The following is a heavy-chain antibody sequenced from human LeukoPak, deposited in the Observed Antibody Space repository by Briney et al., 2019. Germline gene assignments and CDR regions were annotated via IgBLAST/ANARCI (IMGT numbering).Heavy chain of an antibody. CDR3: ARLRGYSHNWFAP. D-gene: IGHD6-13*01. J-gene: IGHJ5*02. CDR1: GDSICGYY. CDR2: FSYSGST. V-gene: IGHV4-59*08. Sequence: PSETLSLTCTVSGDSICGYYWSWIRQSPGKGLEWIGDFSYSGSTNYNPSLKSRVTISIDTSKNHFSLKLSSLTAADTAVYFCARLRGYSHNWFAPWGQGTLVTVSS.